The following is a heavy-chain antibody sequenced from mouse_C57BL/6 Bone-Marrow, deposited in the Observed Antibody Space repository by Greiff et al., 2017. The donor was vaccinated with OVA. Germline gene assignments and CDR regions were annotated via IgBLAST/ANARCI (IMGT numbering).Heavy chain of an antibody. V-gene: IGHV1-69*01. CDR2: IDPSDSYT. J-gene: IGHJ1*03. CDR3: ARSYYYGGYFDV. D-gene: IGHD1-1*01. Sequence: QVQLQQPGAELVMPGASVKLSCKASGYTFTSYWMHWVKQRPGQGLEWIGEIDPSDSYTNYNQKFKGKSTLTVDKSSSTAYMQLSSLTSEDSAVYYCARSYYYGGYFDVWGTGTTVTVSS. CDR1: GYTFTSYW.